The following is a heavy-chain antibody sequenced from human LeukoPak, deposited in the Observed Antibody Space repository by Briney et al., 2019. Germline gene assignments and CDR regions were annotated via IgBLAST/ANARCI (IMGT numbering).Heavy chain of an antibody. CDR1: GGSISSYY. V-gene: IGHV4-59*12. Sequence: SETLSLTCTVSGGSISSYYWSWIRQPPGKGLEWIGEIYHSGSTNYNPSLKTRVTISVAKSKNQFSLKLSSVTAAATAVYYCARASHDYGDYSHFDYWGQGTLVTVSS. CDR2: IYHSGST. CDR3: ARASHDYGDYSHFDY. J-gene: IGHJ4*02. D-gene: IGHD4-17*01.